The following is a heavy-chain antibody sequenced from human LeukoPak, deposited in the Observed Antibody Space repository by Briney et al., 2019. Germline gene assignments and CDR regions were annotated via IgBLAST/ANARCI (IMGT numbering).Heavy chain of an antibody. CDR2: ISGSGGST. CDR3: AKDNYTPPRDYYYMDV. CDR1: GFTFSSYA. D-gene: IGHD4-11*01. J-gene: IGHJ6*03. V-gene: IGHV3-23*01. Sequence: PGGSLRLSCAASGFTFSSYAMSWVRQAPGKGLEWVSTISGSGGSTYHADSVKGRFTISRDNSKNTLYLQMNSLRAEDTAVYYCAKDNYTPPRDYYYMDVWGKGTTVTVSS.